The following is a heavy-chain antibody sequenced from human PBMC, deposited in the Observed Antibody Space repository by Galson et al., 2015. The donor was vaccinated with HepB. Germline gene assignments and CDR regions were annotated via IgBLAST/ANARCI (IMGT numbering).Heavy chain of an antibody. V-gene: IGHV3-7*01. J-gene: IGHJ4*02. D-gene: IGHD2-8*02. CDR3: ARGNDSTGFDY. Sequence: SLRLSCAASGFTFSRYAMHWARQAPGKGLEWVANIKEDGSEKYYVDSVKGRFTISRDNAKKSLYLQLNSLRVEDTAVYYCARGNDSTGFDYWGQRIPVTVSS. CDR2: IKEDGSEK. CDR1: GFTFSRYA.